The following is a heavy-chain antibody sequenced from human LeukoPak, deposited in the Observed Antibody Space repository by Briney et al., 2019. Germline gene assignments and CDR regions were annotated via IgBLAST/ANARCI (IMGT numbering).Heavy chain of an antibody. Sequence: GGSLRLSCAASGFTFSSYWMSWVRQAPGKGLESVSVIYSGGSTYYPDSVGGGFTISRDNAKNTFFLQMNSLSVEDTAVYYWARVGGHWGQGTLVTVSS. CDR2: IYSGGST. J-gene: IGHJ4*01. CDR1: GFTFSSYW. D-gene: IGHD3-10*01. V-gene: IGHV3-53*01. CDR3: ARVGGH.